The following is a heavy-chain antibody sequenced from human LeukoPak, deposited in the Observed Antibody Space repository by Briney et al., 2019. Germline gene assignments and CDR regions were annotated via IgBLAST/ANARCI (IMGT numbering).Heavy chain of an antibody. D-gene: IGHD6-19*01. CDR2: IYHSGST. V-gene: IGHV4-38-2*02. CDR1: GYSISSGYY. CDR3: ARNLRWLVTATGGIQNWFDP. Sequence: SETLSLTCTVSGYSISSGYYWGWIRQPPGKGLEWIGTIYHSGSTYFNPSLKSRVTISVDTSKNQFSLKLSSVSAADTAVYYCARNLRWLVTATGGIQNWFDPWGQGTLVTVSS. J-gene: IGHJ5*02.